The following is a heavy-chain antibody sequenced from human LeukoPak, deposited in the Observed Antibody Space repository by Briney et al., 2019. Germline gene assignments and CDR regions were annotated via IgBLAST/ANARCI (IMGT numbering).Heavy chain of an antibody. J-gene: IGHJ4*02. CDR2: MNPNSGNT. V-gene: IGHV1-8*01. CDR3: AREEYGDYVIGY. Sequence: GASVKVSCKASGYTFTSYDINWVRQATGQGLEWMGWMNPNSGNTGYAQKFQGRVTMTRNTSISTAYMELSSLRSEDTAVYYCAREEYGDYVIGYWGQGTLVTVSS. D-gene: IGHD4-17*01. CDR1: GYTFTSYD.